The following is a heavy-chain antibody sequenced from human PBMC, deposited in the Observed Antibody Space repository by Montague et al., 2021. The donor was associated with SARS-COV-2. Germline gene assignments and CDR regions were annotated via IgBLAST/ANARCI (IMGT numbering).Heavy chain of an antibody. J-gene: IGHJ4*02. V-gene: IGHV4-61*02. CDR1: GGSISSGSYY. CDR2: ISISGST. CDR3: ARGIAVYGLIDY. Sequence: TLSLTCTVSGGSISSGSYYWSWIRQPAGKGLEWIGRISISGSTNYNPSLKSRVTISVDTSKNQFSLKLSSVTAADTAAYYCARGIAVYGLIDYWGQGTMVTVSS. D-gene: IGHD2-8*01.